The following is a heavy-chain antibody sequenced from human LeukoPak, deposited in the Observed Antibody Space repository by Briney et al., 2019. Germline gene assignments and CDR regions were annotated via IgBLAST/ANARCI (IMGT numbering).Heavy chain of an antibody. D-gene: IGHD4-17*01. CDR3: ARGTLYGDFDY. Sequence: SETLSLTCTVSGGSISSYYWSWIRQPPGKGLEWIGYIYYSGSTNYNPSLKSRVTISVDTSKNQFSLKLSSVTAADTAVYYCARGTLYGDFDYWGQGTLVTVSS. CDR1: GGSISSYY. J-gene: IGHJ4*02. CDR2: IYYSGST. V-gene: IGHV4-59*12.